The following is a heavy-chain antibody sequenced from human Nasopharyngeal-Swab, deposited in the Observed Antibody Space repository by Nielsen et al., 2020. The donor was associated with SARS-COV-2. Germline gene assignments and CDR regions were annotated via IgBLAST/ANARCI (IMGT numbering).Heavy chain of an antibody. J-gene: IGHJ4*02. Sequence: GESLKISCAASGFTFSSYAMHWVRQAPGKGLEWVAVISYDGSNKYYADSVKGRFTISRDNSKNTLYLQTNSLRAEDTAVYYCARDLFHSSSWYEDYWGQGTLVTVSS. CDR1: GFTFSSYA. D-gene: IGHD6-13*01. CDR2: ISYDGSNK. CDR3: ARDLFHSSSWYEDY. V-gene: IGHV3-30*04.